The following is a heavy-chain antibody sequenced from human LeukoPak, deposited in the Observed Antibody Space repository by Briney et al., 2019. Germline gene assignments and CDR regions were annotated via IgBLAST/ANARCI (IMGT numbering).Heavy chain of an antibody. Sequence: GGSLRLSCAASGFTFSSYGMHWVRQAPGKGLEWVAVISYDGSNKYYADSVKGRFTTSRDNSKNTLYLQMNSLRSEDTAVYYCARDNSVRDEAWWFNPWGQGTLVTVSS. CDR2: ISYDGSNK. J-gene: IGHJ5*02. CDR1: GFTFSSYG. D-gene: IGHD5-24*01. V-gene: IGHV3-30*03. CDR3: ARDNSVRDEAWWFNP.